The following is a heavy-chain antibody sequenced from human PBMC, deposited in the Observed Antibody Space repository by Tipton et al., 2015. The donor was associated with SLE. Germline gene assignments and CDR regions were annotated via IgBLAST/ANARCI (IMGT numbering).Heavy chain of an antibody. CDR2: IYYSGST. CDR3: ASAGDGYKYAFDI. V-gene: IGHV4-39*07. Sequence: TLSLTCTVSGGSISSYYWSWIRQPPGKGLEWIGSIYYSGSTYYNPSLKSRVTISVDKSKNQFSLKLSSVTAADTAVYYCASAGDGYKYAFDIWGQGTMVTVSS. D-gene: IGHD5-24*01. J-gene: IGHJ3*02. CDR1: GGSISSYY.